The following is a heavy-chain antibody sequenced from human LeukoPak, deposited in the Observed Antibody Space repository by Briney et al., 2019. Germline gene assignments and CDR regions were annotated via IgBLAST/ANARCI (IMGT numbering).Heavy chain of an antibody. CDR3: TRVRYSGLGGRLDAFDV. CDR1: GFTFSSYG. J-gene: IGHJ3*01. CDR2: IWYDGSNK. D-gene: IGHD5-12*01. Sequence: GGSLRLSCAASGFTFSSYGMHWVRQAPGKGLEWVAVIWYDGSNKYYADSVKGRFTISRDNSKNTLYLQMNSLRAEDTAVYYCTRVRYSGLGGRLDAFDVWGLGTMVTVSS. V-gene: IGHV3-33*01.